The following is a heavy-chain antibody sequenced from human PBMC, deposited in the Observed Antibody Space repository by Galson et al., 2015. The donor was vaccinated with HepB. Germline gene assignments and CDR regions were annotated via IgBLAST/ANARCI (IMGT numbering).Heavy chain of an antibody. V-gene: IGHV4-39*01. CDR2: IYYSGST. CDR1: GGSISSSSYH. J-gene: IGHJ5*02. Sequence: QVQLQESGPGLVKPSETLSLTCTVSGGSISSSSYHWGWIRQPPGKGLEWIGSIYYSGSTYYNPSLKSRVTISVDTSKNQFSLKLSSVTAADTAVYYCARTFAFADVWFGELSKSDWFDPWGQGTLVTVSS. D-gene: IGHD3-10*01. CDR3: ARTFAFADVWFGELSKSDWFDP.